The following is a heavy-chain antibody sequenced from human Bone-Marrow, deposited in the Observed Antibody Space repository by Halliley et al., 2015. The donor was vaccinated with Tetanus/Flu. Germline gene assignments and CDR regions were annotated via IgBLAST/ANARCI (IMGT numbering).Heavy chain of an antibody. J-gene: IGHJ6*02. CDR1: GSTFRNLW. CDR3: AGGSGWIMAV. Sequence: SLRLSCAASGSTFRNLWMSWVRQIPGKGLEWMVDINEDGSEINYVDSVKGRFTISRDNAKNSVDLQMNSLGVEDSAVYYCAGGSGWIMAVWGQGTTVTVSS. CDR2: INEDGSEI. D-gene: IGHD6-19*01. V-gene: IGHV3-7*03.